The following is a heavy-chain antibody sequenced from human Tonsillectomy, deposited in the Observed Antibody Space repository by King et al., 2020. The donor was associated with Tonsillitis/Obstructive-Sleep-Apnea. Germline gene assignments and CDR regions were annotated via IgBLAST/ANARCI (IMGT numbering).Heavy chain of an antibody. Sequence: VQLVESGGGLVQPGRSLRLSCAASGFTFDDYAMHWVRQAPGKGLEWVSGISWNSGSVVYAGAVRGRFTISRDNGKNSLYLQMNSLRPDDTALYYCAKDLIIAVSGTPGDAFDMWGQGTMVTVSS. CDR2: ISWNSGSV. D-gene: IGHD6-13*01. CDR1: GFTFDDYA. J-gene: IGHJ3*02. V-gene: IGHV3-9*01. CDR3: AKDLIIAVSGTPGDAFDM.